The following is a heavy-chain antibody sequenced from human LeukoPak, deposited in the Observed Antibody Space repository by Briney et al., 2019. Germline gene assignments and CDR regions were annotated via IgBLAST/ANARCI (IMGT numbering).Heavy chain of an antibody. V-gene: IGHV3-23*01. CDR3: AKGYYYDSSSPFDY. D-gene: IGHD3-22*01. J-gene: IGHJ4*02. CDR2: ISGSGGSA. CDR1: GFTFSSYS. Sequence: GSLRLSCAASGFTFSSYSMNWVRQAPGKGLEWVSAISGSGGSAYYADSVKGRFTISRDNSKNTLYLQMNSLRAEDTAVYYCAKGYYYDSSSPFDYWGQGTLVTVSS.